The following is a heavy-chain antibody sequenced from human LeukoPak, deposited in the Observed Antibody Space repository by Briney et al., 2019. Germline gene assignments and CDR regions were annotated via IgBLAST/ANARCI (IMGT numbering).Heavy chain of an antibody. Sequence: GGSLRLSCAASGFTFSSYWMSWVRQAPGKGLEWVANIKQDGSEKYYVDSVKGRFTISRDNSKNTLYLQMNSLRAEDTAVYYCARDGSGDAFDIWGQGTMVTVSS. CDR1: GFTFSSYW. J-gene: IGHJ3*02. CDR3: ARDGSGDAFDI. D-gene: IGHD6-19*01. CDR2: IKQDGSEK. V-gene: IGHV3-7*03.